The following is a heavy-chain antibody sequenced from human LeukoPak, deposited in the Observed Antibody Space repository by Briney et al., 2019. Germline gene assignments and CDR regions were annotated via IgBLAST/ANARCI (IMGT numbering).Heavy chain of an antibody. J-gene: IGHJ4*02. CDR1: GGSISSTSYY. CDR2: IYYSGST. Sequence: SETQSLTCTVPGGSISSTSYYWGWIRQPPGKGLEWIGSIYYSGSTYYNPSLKSRVTISVDTSKNQFSLKLSSVTAADTAVYYCARHRMDYDSCGFDYWGQGTLVTVSS. V-gene: IGHV4-39*01. CDR3: ARHRMDYDSCGFDY. D-gene: IGHD3-22*01.